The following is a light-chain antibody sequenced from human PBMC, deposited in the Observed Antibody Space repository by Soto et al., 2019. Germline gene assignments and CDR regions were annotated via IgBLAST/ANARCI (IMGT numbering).Light chain of an antibody. J-gene: IGKJ3*01. CDR3: QQTYSAPFT. CDR1: QRLFSF. CDR2: TAY. V-gene: IGKV1-39*01. Sequence: DIQMTQSPSSLSASVGDSVTLTCRASQRLFSFLNWYQQAPGRAPKLLISTAYKLQSGVPSRFSGSASRTEFTLTISRLQPEEFGIYFCQQTYSAPFTFGPGTKVDVK.